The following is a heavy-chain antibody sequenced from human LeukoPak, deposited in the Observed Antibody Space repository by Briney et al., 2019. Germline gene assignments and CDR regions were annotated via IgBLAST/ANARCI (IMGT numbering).Heavy chain of an antibody. CDR2: IRPVRGDT. CDR1: GYTFTDHY. V-gene: IGHV1-2*02. CDR3: ARDHNWGPDY. D-gene: IGHD7-27*01. J-gene: IGHJ4*02. Sequence: ASVNVSCKALGYTFTDHYFHWLRHAPGPRIEWMGCIRPVRGDTNIAQTFQGRVSLTRDMSISTAYMELSRLTSDDTAVYYCARDHNWGPDYWGQGTLVSVSS.